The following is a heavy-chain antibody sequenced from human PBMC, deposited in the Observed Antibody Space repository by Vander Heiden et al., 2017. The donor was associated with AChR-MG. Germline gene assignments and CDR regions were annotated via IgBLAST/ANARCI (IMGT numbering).Heavy chain of an antibody. CDR2: IWYDGSNK. Sequence: VQLVESGGGVVQPGRSLGLPCAASGFTCSSYGMHWVRQAPGKGLEWVAVIWYDGSNKYYADSVKGRFTISRDNSKNTLYLQMNSLRAEDTAVYYCARDSRWRFDYWGQGTLVTVSS. V-gene: IGHV3-33*01. J-gene: IGHJ4*02. D-gene: IGHD1-1*01. CDR1: GFTCSSYG. CDR3: ARDSRWRFDY.